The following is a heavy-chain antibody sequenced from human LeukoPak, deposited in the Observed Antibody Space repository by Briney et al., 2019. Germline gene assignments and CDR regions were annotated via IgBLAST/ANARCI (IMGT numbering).Heavy chain of an antibody. CDR2: IIPIFGTA. V-gene: IGHV1-69*13. Sequence: SVKVSCKASGYSFTGYYVHWIRQAPGQGPEWMGGIIPIFGTANYAQKFQGRVTITADESTSTAYMELSSLRSEDTAVYYCARAITGTTLNWFDPWGQGTLVTVSS. CDR1: GYSFTGYY. D-gene: IGHD1-7*01. CDR3: ARAITGTTLNWFDP. J-gene: IGHJ5*02.